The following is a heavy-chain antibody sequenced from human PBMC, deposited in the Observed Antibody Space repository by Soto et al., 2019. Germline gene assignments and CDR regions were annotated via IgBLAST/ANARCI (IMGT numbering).Heavy chain of an antibody. CDR3: ARNRAFDI. CDR1: GGSVSSGSYY. Sequence: PSETLSLTCTVSGGSVSSGSYYWSWIRQPPGKGLEWIGYIYYSGSTYYNPSLKSRVSTSVDTSNNQFSLKITSVTAADTAVYYCARNRAFDIWGQGTMVTVSS. J-gene: IGHJ3*02. V-gene: IGHV4-61*01. CDR2: IYYSGST.